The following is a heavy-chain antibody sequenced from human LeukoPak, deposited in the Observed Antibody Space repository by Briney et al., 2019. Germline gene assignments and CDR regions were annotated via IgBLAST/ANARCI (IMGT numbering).Heavy chain of an antibody. Sequence: GGSLRLSCVASGFPFSSYWMIWVRQAPGKGLEWVANIKQDGSKKSYVDSVKGRFTISRDNAKNSLYLQMNSLRAEDTAVYYCARDRSGSYYHYFDYWGQGTLVTVSS. D-gene: IGHD3-10*01. CDR2: IKQDGSKK. V-gene: IGHV3-7*01. CDR3: ARDRSGSYYHYFDY. J-gene: IGHJ4*02. CDR1: GFPFSSYW.